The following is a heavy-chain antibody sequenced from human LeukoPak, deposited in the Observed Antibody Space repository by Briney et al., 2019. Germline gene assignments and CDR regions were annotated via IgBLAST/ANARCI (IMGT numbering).Heavy chain of an antibody. Sequence: GGSLRLSCAASGFTFRTYSMNWVRQAPGKGLEWVAVIWYDGSNKYYADSVKGRFTISRDNSKNTLYLQMNSLRAEDTAVYYCAREDGDYAATDFDYWGQGTLVTVSS. D-gene: IGHD4-17*01. CDR1: GFTFRTYS. J-gene: IGHJ4*02. CDR3: AREDGDYAATDFDY. CDR2: IWYDGSNK. V-gene: IGHV3-33*08.